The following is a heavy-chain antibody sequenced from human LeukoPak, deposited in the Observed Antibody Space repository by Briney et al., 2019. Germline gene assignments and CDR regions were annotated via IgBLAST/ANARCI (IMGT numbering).Heavy chain of an antibody. CDR3: AKQLRPDDY. CDR1: GYTFRSYA. V-gene: IGHV3-23*01. CDR2: ISGSDGST. D-gene: IGHD2-2*01. Sequence: GGSLRLSCAASGYTFRSYAMSWVRQAPGKGLEWVSAISGSDGSTYYADSVKGRFTISRDNSKNTLYLQMNSLRAEDTAVYYCAKQLRPDDYWGQGTLVTVSS. J-gene: IGHJ4*02.